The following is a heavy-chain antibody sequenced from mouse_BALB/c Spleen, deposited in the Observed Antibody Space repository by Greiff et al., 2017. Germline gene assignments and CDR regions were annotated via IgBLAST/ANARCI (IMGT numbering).Heavy chain of an antibody. CDR2: INPSNGRT. J-gene: IGHJ4*01. V-gene: IGHV1S81*02. CDR1: GYTFTSYW. Sequence: QVQLQQPGPELVKPGASVKLSCKASGYTFTSYWMHWVKQRPGQGLEWIGEINPSNGRTNYNEKFKSKATLTVDKSSSTAYMQLSSLTSEDSAVYYCARVKLYAMDYWGQGTSVTVSS. CDR3: ARVKLYAMDY.